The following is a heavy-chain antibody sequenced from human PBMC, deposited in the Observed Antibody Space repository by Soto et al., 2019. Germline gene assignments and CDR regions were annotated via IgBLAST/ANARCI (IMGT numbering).Heavy chain of an antibody. J-gene: IGHJ4*02. D-gene: IGHD3-22*01. CDR2: IIPIFGTT. V-gene: IGHV1-69*12. CDR1: GGTFSRYA. CDR3: ASHSDASSGYYRNYFHY. Sequence: QVQLVQSGAEVKKPGSSVKVSCKASGGTFSRYAISWVRQAPGQGLEWMGGIIPIFGTTNYAQKFQGRVTTTAHDSTTTAYTVLSSLRSEDTAVYDCASHSDASSGYYRNYFHYWGQGALVTVSS.